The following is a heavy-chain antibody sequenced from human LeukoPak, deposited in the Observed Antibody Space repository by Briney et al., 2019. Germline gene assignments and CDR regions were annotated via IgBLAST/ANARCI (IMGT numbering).Heavy chain of an antibody. CDR1: GFTFSSNY. CDR2: IYSGGST. Sequence: GGSLRLSCAASGFTFSSNYMSWVRQAPGKGLEWVSVIYSGGSTYYADSVKGRFTISRDNSKNTLYLQMNSLRAEDTAVYYCARALRYSGYDLVYYFDYWGQGTLVTVSS. J-gene: IGHJ4*02. V-gene: IGHV3-66*01. CDR3: ARALRYSGYDLVYYFDY. D-gene: IGHD5-12*01.